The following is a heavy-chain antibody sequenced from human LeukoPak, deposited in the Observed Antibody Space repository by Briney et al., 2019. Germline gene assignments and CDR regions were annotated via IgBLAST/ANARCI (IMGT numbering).Heavy chain of an antibody. V-gene: IGHV1-2*04. D-gene: IGHD3-10*01. Sequence: ASVKVSCKASGYTFTGYYMHWVRQAPGQGLEWIGWINPNSGGTNYAQKFQGWVTMTRDTSIGTAYMELSRLRSDDTAVYYCAREGSWFGGGYFDYWGQGTLVTVSS. CDR3: AREGSWFGGGYFDY. CDR2: INPNSGGT. J-gene: IGHJ4*02. CDR1: GYTFTGYY.